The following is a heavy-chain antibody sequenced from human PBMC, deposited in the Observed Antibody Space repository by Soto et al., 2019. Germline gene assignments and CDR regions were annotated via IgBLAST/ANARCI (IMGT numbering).Heavy chain of an antibody. V-gene: IGHV3-30*18. CDR2: ISYDGSNK. Sequence: GGSLRLSCAASGFTFSSYGMHWVRQAPGKGLEWVAVISYDGSNKYYADSVKGRFTISRDNSKNTLYLQMNSLRAEDTAVYYCAKDGSGTTYYYGMDVWGQGTTVTVSS. CDR3: AKDGSGTTYYYGMDV. D-gene: IGHD1-1*01. CDR1: GFTFSSYG. J-gene: IGHJ6*02.